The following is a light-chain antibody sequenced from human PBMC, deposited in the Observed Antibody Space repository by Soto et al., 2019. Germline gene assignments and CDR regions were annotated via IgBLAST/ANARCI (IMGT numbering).Light chain of an antibody. J-gene: IGKJ4*01. Sequence: DIQMTQSPSSVSASVGDRVTITCRASQDIGTWLAWYQQKPGNAPKLLISGASSLQSGVPSRYSDSGSGIDFTLTISSLQTKDLTSYYCQQANGVSLTFGGGTRVEIK. CDR3: QQANGVSLT. V-gene: IGKV1-12*01. CDR2: GAS. CDR1: QDIGTW.